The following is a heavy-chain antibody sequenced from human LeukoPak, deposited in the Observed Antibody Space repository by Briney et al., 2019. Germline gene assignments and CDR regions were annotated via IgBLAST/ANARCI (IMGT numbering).Heavy chain of an antibody. Sequence: ASVKVSCKASGYTFTGYYMHWVRQAPGQGLEWMGWINPNSGGTNYAQKFQGRVTMTRDTSISTAYMELSRLRSEDTAVYYCAANGGFWSGYYTGAFDIWGQGTMVTVSS. CDR1: GYTFTGYY. D-gene: IGHD3-3*01. CDR3: AANGGFWSGYYTGAFDI. V-gene: IGHV1-2*02. CDR2: INPNSGGT. J-gene: IGHJ3*02.